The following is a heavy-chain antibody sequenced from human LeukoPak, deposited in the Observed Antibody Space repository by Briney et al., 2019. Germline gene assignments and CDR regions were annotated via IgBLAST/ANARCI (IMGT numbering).Heavy chain of an antibody. Sequence: GGSLRLSCAASGFTFSSYWMSWVRQAPGKGLEWVANIKQDGSEKYYVDSVKGRFTISRDNAKNSLYLQMNSLRAEDTALYHCARNPGTGTLDYWGQGTLVTVSS. V-gene: IGHV3-7*02. CDR2: IKQDGSEK. J-gene: IGHJ4*02. CDR1: GFTFSSYW. CDR3: ARNPGTGTLDY. D-gene: IGHD6-13*01.